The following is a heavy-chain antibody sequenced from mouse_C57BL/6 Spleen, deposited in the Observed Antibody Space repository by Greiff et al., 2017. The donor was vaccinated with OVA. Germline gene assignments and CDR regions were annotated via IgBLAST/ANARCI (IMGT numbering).Heavy chain of an antibody. D-gene: IGHD6-1*01. Sequence: EVKLVESGGGLVKPGGSLKLSCAASGFTFSDYGMHWVRQAPEKGLEWVAYISSGSSTIYYADTVKGRFTISRDNAKNTLFLQMTSLRSEDTAMYYCARSLSLYYFDYWGQGTTLTVSS. J-gene: IGHJ2*01. V-gene: IGHV5-17*01. CDR1: GFTFSDYG. CDR3: ARSLSLYYFDY. CDR2: ISSGSSTI.